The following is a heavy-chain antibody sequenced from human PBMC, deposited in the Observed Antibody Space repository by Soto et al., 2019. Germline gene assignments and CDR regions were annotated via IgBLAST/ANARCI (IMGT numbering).Heavy chain of an antibody. CDR2: ISYDASNK. CDR1: GFTFSSYA. J-gene: IGHJ4*02. V-gene: IGHV3-30-3*01. CDR3: ARGYSSSSAAFGY. D-gene: IGHD6-13*01. Sequence: QVQLVESGGGVVQPGRSLRLSCAASGFTFSSYAIHWVRQAPGKGLEGVALISYDASNKYYADSAKGRFTISRDNSKNTLYLQMNSLRAEDTAVYYCARGYSSSSAAFGYWGQGTLVTVSS.